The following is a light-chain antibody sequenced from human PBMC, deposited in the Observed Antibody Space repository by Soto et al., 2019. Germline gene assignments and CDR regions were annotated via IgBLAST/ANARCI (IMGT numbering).Light chain of an antibody. J-gene: IGKJ1*01. Sequence: DLQMTQSPSSLSASVGEKVTITCRASHAISNSLAWYHQRPGEAPKLLVYAASTLQTGVSSRFSGGGSGTHFTLTIDSLQPGDVGAYYCQKCDSAPRKFGRGTTVEI. CDR2: AAS. CDR3: QKCDSAPRK. CDR1: HAISNS. V-gene: IGKV1-27*01.